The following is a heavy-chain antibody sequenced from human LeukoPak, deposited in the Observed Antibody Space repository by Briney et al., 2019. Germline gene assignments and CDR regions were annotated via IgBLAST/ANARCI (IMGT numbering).Heavy chain of an antibody. CDR2: INHSGST. CDR1: GGSISTYY. Sequence: SETLSLTCTVSGGSISTYYWSWIRQPPGKGLEWIGEINHSGSTNYNPSLKSRVTISVDTSKNQFSLKLSSVTAADTAVYYCATYSGYDYGFDYWGQGTLVTVSS. J-gene: IGHJ4*02. D-gene: IGHD5-12*01. CDR3: ATYSGYDYGFDY. V-gene: IGHV4-34*01.